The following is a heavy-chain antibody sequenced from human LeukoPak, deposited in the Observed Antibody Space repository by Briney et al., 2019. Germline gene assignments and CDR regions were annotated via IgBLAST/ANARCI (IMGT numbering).Heavy chain of an antibody. CDR3: AKDRALGGYCSGGSCYHVN. CDR1: GFTFSSYA. Sequence: PGGSLRLSCAASGFTFSSYAMSWVRQAPGKGLEWVSVIYSGGSTYYADSVKGRFTISRDNSRNTLYLQMNSLRVEDTAVYYCAKDRALGGYCSGGSCYHVNWGQGTLVTVSS. CDR2: IYSGGST. J-gene: IGHJ4*02. V-gene: IGHV3-23*03. D-gene: IGHD2-15*01.